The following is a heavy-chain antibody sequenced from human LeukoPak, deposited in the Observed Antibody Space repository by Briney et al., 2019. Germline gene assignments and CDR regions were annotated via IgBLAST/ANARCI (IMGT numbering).Heavy chain of an antibody. CDR2: IYYSGST. J-gene: IGHJ6*03. CDR3: ARIAVAGTLYYYYYMDV. V-gene: IGHV4-59*01. CDR1: GGSISSYY. D-gene: IGHD6-19*01. Sequence: PSETLSLTCTVSGGSISSYYWSWIRQPPGKGLEWIGYIYYSGSTNYNPSLKSRVTISVDTSKNQFSLKLSSVTAADTAVYYCARIAVAGTLYYYYYMDVWGKGTTVTIS.